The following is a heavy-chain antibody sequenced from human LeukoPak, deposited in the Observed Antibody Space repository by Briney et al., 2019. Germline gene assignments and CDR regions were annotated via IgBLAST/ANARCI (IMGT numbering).Heavy chain of an antibody. CDR3: ASSARITMVRGVIITSDY. CDR2: INHSGST. V-gene: IGHV4-34*01. D-gene: IGHD3-10*01. Sequence: SETLSLTCAVYGGSFSGYYWSWIRQPPGKGLDWIGEINHSGSTNYNPSLKSRVTISVDTSKNQFSLKLSSVTAADTAVYYCASSARITMVRGVIITSDYWGQGTLLTVSS. CDR1: GGSFSGYY. J-gene: IGHJ4*02.